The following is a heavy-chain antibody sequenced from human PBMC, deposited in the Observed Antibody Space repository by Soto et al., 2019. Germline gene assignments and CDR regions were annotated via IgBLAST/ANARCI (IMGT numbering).Heavy chain of an antibody. D-gene: IGHD7-27*01. J-gene: IGHJ3*02. CDR2: ISYDGSNK. CDR3: AKDLGHGGRGAFDI. V-gene: IGHV3-30*18. CDR1: GFTFSSYS. Sequence: QVQMVESGGGVVQPGRSLRLSCAASGFTFSSYSMHWVRQAPGKGLEWVALISYDGSNKYYADSVKGRFTISRDNSKNTLYLQMNSLRTADTAVYYCAKDLGHGGRGAFDIWGQGTMVTVSS.